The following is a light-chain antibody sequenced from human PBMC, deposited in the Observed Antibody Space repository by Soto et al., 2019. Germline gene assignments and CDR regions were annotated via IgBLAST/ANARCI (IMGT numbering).Light chain of an antibody. V-gene: IGKV3-20*01. CDR3: QQYGSSVYT. CDR1: QSVSSSY. Sequence: EIVLTQSPGTLSLSPGERATLSCRASQSVSSSYLAWYQQKPGQAPRLLIYGASSRATGIPDRFRGSGSGTDFTLTISRLEPEDFAVYYCQQYGSSVYTFGQGTKLEIK. J-gene: IGKJ2*01. CDR2: GAS.